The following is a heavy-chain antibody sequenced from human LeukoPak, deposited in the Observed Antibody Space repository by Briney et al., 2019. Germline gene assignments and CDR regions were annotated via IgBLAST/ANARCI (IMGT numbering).Heavy chain of an antibody. CDR1: GFTFNTHS. J-gene: IGHJ5*02. V-gene: IGHV3-48*01. CDR3: AKDLMRDIWFGES. Sequence: GGSLRLSCAASGFTFNTHSINWVRQTPGKGLEWVSYISSSSSPIYYADSVKGRFTITRDNSKNTLYLQMNSLRVEDTAVYYCAKDLMRDIWFGESWGQGTLVTVSS. CDR2: ISSSSSPI. D-gene: IGHD3-10*01.